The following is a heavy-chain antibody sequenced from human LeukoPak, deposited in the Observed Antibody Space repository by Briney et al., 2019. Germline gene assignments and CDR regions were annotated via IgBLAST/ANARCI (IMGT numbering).Heavy chain of an antibody. CDR3: AREVPSLDY. Sequence: GGSLRLSCAASGFTFSSYAMSWVRQAPGKGLEWVSSISGAGGSTFSAASVTGRFTISRDNSKITLYLQMNGLRAEDTAIYYYAREVPSLDYWGQGTLVTVSS. V-gene: IGHV3-23*01. J-gene: IGHJ4*02. CDR2: ISGAGGST. CDR1: GFTFSSYA. D-gene: IGHD4/OR15-4a*01.